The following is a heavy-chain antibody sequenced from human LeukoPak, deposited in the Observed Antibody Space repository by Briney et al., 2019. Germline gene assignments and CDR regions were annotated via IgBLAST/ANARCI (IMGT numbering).Heavy chain of an antibody. J-gene: IGHJ4*02. CDR1: GFTFSSYA. V-gene: IGHV3-23*01. Sequence: GGSLRLSCGASGFTFSSYAMAWVRQAPGKGLEWVSAIRGTGSSTYYADSVKGRFTISRDNSKSTLYLQMNSLRAEDTAVYYCARDPTNFDYWGQGTLVTVSS. CDR2: IRGTGSST. CDR3: ARDPTNFDY.